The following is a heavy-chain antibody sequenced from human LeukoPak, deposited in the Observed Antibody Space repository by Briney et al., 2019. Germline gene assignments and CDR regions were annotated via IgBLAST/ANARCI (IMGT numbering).Heavy chain of an antibody. CDR1: GFTFSSYW. CDR2: ISGSGGST. Sequence: PGGSLRLSCAASGFTFSSYWMSWVRQAPGKGLEWVSAISGSGGSTYYAGSVKGRFTISRDNSKNTLYLQMNSLRAEDTAVYYCAKDPTYGDPEGWYFDLWGRGTLVTVSS. D-gene: IGHD4-17*01. V-gene: IGHV3-23*01. J-gene: IGHJ2*01. CDR3: AKDPTYGDPEGWYFDL.